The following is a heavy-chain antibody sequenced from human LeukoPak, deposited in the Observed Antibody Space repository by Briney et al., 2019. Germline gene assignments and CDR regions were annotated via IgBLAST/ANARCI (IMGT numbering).Heavy chain of an antibody. CDR2: ISGSGGST. CDR3: AKARGYSSGWNYFDY. CDR1: GFTFSSYA. Sequence: GGSLRLSCAASGFTFSSYAMSWVRQAPGKGLEWVSAISGSGGSTYYADSVKGRFTISRDNSKNTLYLQMNSLRAEDTAVYYCAKARGYSSGWNYFDYWGQGTLVTVSS. V-gene: IGHV3-23*01. J-gene: IGHJ4*02. D-gene: IGHD6-19*01.